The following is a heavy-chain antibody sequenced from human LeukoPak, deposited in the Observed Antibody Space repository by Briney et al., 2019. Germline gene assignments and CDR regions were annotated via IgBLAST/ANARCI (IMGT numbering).Heavy chain of an antibody. Sequence: ASVKVSCKASGYTFTSYYMHWVRQAPGQGLEWMGIINPSGGSTSYAQKFQGRVTMTRDTSTSTVYMELSSLRSEDTAVYYCARMYSSGWYGDHGIFDYWGQGTLVTVSS. D-gene: IGHD6-19*01. CDR3: ARMYSSGWYGDHGIFDY. CDR1: GYTFTSYY. CDR2: INPSGGST. V-gene: IGHV1-46*01. J-gene: IGHJ4*02.